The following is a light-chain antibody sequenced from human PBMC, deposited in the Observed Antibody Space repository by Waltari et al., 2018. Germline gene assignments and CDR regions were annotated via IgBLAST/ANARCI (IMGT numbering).Light chain of an antibody. V-gene: IGKV1-39*01. CDR2: AAS. CDR1: QSITTF. J-gene: IGKJ4*01. Sequence: DIQMTQSPPSLSASVGDRAPITCRASQSITTFLNWYQQKPGKAPKLLIYAASSLQGGAPSRFSGSGSGTDFTLTINSLQPEDFATYFCQQTSGTPLTFGGGTKVEI. CDR3: QQTSGTPLT.